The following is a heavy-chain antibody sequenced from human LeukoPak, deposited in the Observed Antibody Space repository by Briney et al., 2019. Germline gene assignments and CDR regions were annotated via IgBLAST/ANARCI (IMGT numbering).Heavy chain of an antibody. V-gene: IGHV1-2*02. CDR2: INPNSGGT. CDR3: ARGCLAEQWLLGDFGD. CDR1: GYTFTGYY. D-gene: IGHD6-19*01. J-gene: IGHJ4*02. Sequence: ASVKVSCKASGYTFTGYYIHWVRQAPGQGLEWMGWINPNSGGTNYAQKFPGRVTMTRDPPISTAYRELSRLRSDDTAVYYCARGCLAEQWLLGDFGDWGQGTLVTVSS.